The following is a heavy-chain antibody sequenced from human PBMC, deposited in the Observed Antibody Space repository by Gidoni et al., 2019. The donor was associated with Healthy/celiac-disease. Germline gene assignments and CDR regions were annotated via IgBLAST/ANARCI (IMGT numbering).Heavy chain of an antibody. CDR3: AKFIEATWDAFDI. D-gene: IGHD5-12*01. V-gene: IGHV3-23*01. CDR2: ISRSGGST. CDR1: GFTFSSYA. Sequence: EVQLLESGGGLVQPGGSLRLSCASSGFTFSSYAMSWVRQAPGKGLEWVSAISRSGGSTYYADSVKGRFTISRDNSKNTLYLQMNSLRAEDTAVYYCAKFIEATWDAFDIWGQGTMVTVSS. J-gene: IGHJ3*02.